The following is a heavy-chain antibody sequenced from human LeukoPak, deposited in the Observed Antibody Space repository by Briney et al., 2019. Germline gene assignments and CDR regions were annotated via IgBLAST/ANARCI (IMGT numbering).Heavy chain of an antibody. CDR1: GDSISTSKSY. CDR3: ASSIRYSYGARGTYYFDY. Sequence: SDTLSLTCTVSGDSISTSKSYWRWIRQPPVRVLGWIGSFYYTGYTYYNASLKSRVSISVYTYKIQFSLKLSSVTAADTAVYYCASSIRYSYGARGTYYFDYWGQGTLVTVSS. V-gene: IGHV4-39*01. J-gene: IGHJ4*02. CDR2: FYYTGYT. D-gene: IGHD5-18*01.